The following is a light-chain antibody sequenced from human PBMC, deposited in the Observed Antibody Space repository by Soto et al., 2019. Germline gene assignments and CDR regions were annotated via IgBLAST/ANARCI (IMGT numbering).Light chain of an antibody. CDR2: SAS. Sequence: ETVMTQSPGTLSVSLGERATLSCRASQSVSSNLAWYQQKPGQAPRLLIYSASSRATGIPDRFSGSGSGTDFTLTISRLEPEDFAVYYCQQYGSSLWTFGQGTKVDI. J-gene: IGKJ1*01. CDR1: QSVSSN. CDR3: QQYGSSLWT. V-gene: IGKV3-20*01.